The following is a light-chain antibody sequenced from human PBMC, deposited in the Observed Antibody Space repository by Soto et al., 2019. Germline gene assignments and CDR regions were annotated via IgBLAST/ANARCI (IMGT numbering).Light chain of an antibody. Sequence: QSVLTQPDSVSGSPGQSITISCTGTSSDVGNYKYVSWYQQHPGKAPKLIISEVSQRPSGVSNRFSGSKSGNTASLTISGLQAEDETDYYCFSYTSSGTYVFGTGTKVTVL. V-gene: IGLV2-14*01. J-gene: IGLJ1*01. CDR3: FSYTSSGTYV. CDR1: SSDVGNYKY. CDR2: EVS.